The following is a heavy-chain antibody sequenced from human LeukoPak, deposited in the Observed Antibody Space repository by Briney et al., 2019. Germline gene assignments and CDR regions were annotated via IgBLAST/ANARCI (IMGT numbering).Heavy chain of an antibody. J-gene: IGHJ4*02. D-gene: IGHD6-6*01. Sequence: SETLSLTCTVSGGSISSSSYYWGWIRQPPGRGLEWIGSIYYSGSTYYNPSLKSRVTISVDTSKNQFSLKLSSVTAADTAVYYCARSPYSSSSHNDYWGQGTLVIVSS. CDR3: ARSPYSSSSHNDY. CDR1: GGSISSSSYY. CDR2: IYYSGST. V-gene: IGHV4-39*01.